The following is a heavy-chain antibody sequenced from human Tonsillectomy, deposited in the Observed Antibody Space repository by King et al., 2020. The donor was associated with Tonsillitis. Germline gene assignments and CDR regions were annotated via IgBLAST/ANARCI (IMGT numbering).Heavy chain of an antibody. J-gene: IGHJ5*02. V-gene: IGHV2-70*04. CDR2: IGWDYEK. CDR3: TRSQAGSNWFDP. CDR1: GFSLSTDEIR. Sequence: TLKESGPALVKPTQTLTLTCTFSGFSLSTDEIRVSWVRQPPRKALEWLAHIGWDYEKFYSKSLKTRLTISRDTSKNQVVLRMTNMDPGDTATYYCTRSQAGSNWFDPWGRGTLVTVSS.